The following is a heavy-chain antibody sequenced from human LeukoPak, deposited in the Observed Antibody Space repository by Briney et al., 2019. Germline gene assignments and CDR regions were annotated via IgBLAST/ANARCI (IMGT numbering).Heavy chain of an antibody. CDR3: ARGITGYFDY. D-gene: IGHD3-10*01. CDR1: GFTFSSYA. Sequence: GGSLRLSCAASGFTFSSYAMHWVRQAPGKGLEWVAVISYDGSNKYYADSVKGRFTISRDNSKNTLYLQMNSLRAEDTAVYYCARGITGYFDYWGQGTLVTVSS. CDR2: ISYDGSNK. V-gene: IGHV3-30-3*01. J-gene: IGHJ4*02.